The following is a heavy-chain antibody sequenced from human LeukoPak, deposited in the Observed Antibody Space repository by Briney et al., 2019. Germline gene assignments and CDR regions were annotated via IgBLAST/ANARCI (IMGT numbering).Heavy chain of an antibody. D-gene: IGHD5-18*01. CDR3: ASIQLWPERNFDY. V-gene: IGHV1-2*02. CDR1: GYTFTGYY. CDR2: INPNSGGT. J-gene: IGHJ4*02. Sequence: ASVKVSCKASGYTFTGYYMHWVRPASGQGLEWMGWINPNSGGTNYAQKFQGRVTMTRDTSISTAYMELSRLRSDDTAVYYCASIQLWPERNFDYWGQGTLVTVSS.